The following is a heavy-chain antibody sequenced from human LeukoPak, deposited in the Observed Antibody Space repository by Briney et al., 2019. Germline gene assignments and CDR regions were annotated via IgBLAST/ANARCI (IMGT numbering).Heavy chain of an antibody. CDR1: GFTFSSYG. CDR3: AKPYPTLTTSAVLDN. CDR2: ISYDGNSQ. V-gene: IGHV3-30*18. J-gene: IGHJ4*02. Sequence: GGTLRLSCAASGFTFSSYGMNWVRQAPGRGLEWVAAISYDGNSQHYGAPVKGRFTISRDNSKNTVYLQINTLRTDDAAIYYCAKPYPTLTTSAVLDNWGQGTLVTVSS. D-gene: IGHD1-1*01.